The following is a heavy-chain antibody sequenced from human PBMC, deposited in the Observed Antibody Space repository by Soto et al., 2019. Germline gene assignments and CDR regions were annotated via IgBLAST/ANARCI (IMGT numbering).Heavy chain of an antibody. CDR1: GGSISSYY. Sequence: SETLSLTCTVSGGSISSYYWSWIRQPPGKGLEWIGYIYYSGSTNYNPSLKSRVTISVDTSKNQFSLKLSSVTAADTAVYYCAFYSSIAARPIGFDYWGQGTLVTVAS. D-gene: IGHD6-13*01. V-gene: IGHV4-59*08. J-gene: IGHJ4*02. CDR3: AFYSSIAARPIGFDY. CDR2: IYYSGST.